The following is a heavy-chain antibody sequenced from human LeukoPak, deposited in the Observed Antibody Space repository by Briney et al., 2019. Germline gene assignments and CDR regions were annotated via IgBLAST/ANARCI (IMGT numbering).Heavy chain of an antibody. D-gene: IGHD1-26*01. Sequence: GGSLRLSCAASGFTFSSYWMSWVRQAPGKGLEWVANIKQDGSEKYYVDSVKGRFTISRDNAKNSLYLQMNSLRAEDTAVHYCARDVIVGATDYWGQGTLVTVSS. CDR2: IKQDGSEK. CDR1: GFTFSSYW. CDR3: ARDVIVGATDY. V-gene: IGHV3-7*01. J-gene: IGHJ4*02.